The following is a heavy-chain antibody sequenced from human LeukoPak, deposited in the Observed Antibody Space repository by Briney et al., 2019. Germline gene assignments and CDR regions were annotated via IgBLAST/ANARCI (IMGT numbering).Heavy chain of an antibody. CDR2: FDPEDGET. D-gene: IGHD2-21*02. Sequence: ASVKVSCKVSGYTLTELSMHWVRQAPGKGLEWMGGFDPEDGETIYAQKFQGRVTMTEDTSTDTAYMELSSLRSEDTAVYYCARDRTFGCGGDCYSDYWGQGTLVTVSS. V-gene: IGHV1-24*01. CDR1: GYTLTELS. J-gene: IGHJ4*02. CDR3: ARDRTFGCGGDCYSDY.